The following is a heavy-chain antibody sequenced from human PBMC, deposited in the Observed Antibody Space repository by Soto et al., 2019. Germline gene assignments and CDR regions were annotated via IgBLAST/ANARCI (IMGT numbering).Heavy chain of an antibody. CDR3: VKDNVVVYCSGGSCYFDY. D-gene: IGHD2-15*01. CDR1: GFSLDQYA. Sequence: EVHLVESGGGLAQPGRSLRLSCVASGFSLDQYAMHWVRQAPGKGLEWVSGISWDSGVIDYADSVRGRFTISRDNAKNSLYLQMTSLRAEDTALYYCVKDNVVVYCSGGSCYFDYWGQGSLVTVSS. V-gene: IGHV3-9*01. J-gene: IGHJ4*02. CDR2: ISWDSGVI.